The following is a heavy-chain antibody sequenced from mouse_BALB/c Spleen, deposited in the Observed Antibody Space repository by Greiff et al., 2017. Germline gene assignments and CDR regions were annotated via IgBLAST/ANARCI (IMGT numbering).Heavy chain of an antibody. V-gene: IGHV5-17*02. CDR3: ARSEPYAMDY. Sequence: EVMLVESGGGLVQPGGSRKLSCAASGFTFSSFGMHWVRQAPEKGLEWVAYISSGSSTIYYADTVKGRFTISRDNPKNTLFLQMTSLRSEDTAMYYCARSEPYAMDYWGQGTSVTVSS. CDR1: GFTFSSFG. J-gene: IGHJ4*01. CDR2: ISSGSSTI.